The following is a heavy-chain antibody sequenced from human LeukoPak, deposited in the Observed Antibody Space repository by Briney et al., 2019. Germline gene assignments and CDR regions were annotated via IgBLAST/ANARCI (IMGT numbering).Heavy chain of an antibody. Sequence: GGSLRLSCAASGFTFSSYATSWVRQAPGKGLEWVSAISGSGGSTYYADSVKGRFTISRDNSKNTLYLQMNSLRAEDTAVYYCAKDPKGGGSCCYWGQGTLVTVSS. CDR2: ISGSGGST. CDR1: GFTFSSYA. V-gene: IGHV3-23*01. CDR3: AKDPKGGGSCCY. D-gene: IGHD6-13*01. J-gene: IGHJ4*02.